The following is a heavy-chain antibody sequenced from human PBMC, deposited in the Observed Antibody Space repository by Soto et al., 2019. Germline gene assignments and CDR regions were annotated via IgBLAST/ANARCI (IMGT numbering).Heavy chain of an antibody. V-gene: IGHV3-74*01. CDR3: ARGGLEPFDY. D-gene: IGHD1-1*01. CDR2: INDYGNTI. Sequence: PGGSLRLSCAASGFNLGRYWMHWVRQAPGKGLVWVSRINDYGNTINYAESVEGRLTISRDDAKSEVYLQMNNLRAENTAVYYCARGGLEPFDYWGQGALVTVPS. J-gene: IGHJ4*02. CDR1: GFNLGRYW.